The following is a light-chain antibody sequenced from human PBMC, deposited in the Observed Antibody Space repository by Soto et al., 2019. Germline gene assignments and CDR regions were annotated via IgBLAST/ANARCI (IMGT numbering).Light chain of an antibody. CDR2: DAS. Sequence: AIQLTQSPSSLSASVGDRVTITCRASQGISSALAWYQQKPGKAPKLLIYDASSLESGVPSRFSGSGSGTDFTLNISTLQPEDFATYYCQQFNSYLLFGPGTKVDIK. CDR3: QQFNSYLL. CDR1: QGISSA. J-gene: IGKJ3*01. V-gene: IGKV1-13*02.